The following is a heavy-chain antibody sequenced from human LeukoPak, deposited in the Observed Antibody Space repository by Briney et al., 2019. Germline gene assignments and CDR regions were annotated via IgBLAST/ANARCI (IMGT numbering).Heavy chain of an antibody. CDR2: IYYKGDT. V-gene: IGHV4-30-4*01. D-gene: IGHD3-3*01. CDR3: VRHYHYGSGHYYFDP. J-gene: IGHJ4*02. Sequence: KSSETLSLTCTVSGASFSNTYSYWTWVRQPPWKGLEYIRYIYYKGDTYYNPSLRSRCVISLDTSKNQFSLKLNSVTAADTAVYYCVRHYHYGSGHYYFDPWGQGTLVTVSS. CDR1: GASFSNTYSY.